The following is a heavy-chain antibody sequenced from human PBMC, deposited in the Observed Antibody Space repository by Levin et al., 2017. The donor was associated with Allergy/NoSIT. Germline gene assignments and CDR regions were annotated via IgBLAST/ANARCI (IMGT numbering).Heavy chain of an antibody. J-gene: IGHJ4*02. CDR3: ARGFESSRYYRH. Sequence: PGGSLRLSCAASGFTVSSNHMSWVRQAPGKGLEWVSGIQSGGSIYYADSVKGRFIISRDNSKNTLYLQMNSLRTEETSVYYCARGFESSRYYRHWGQGALVTVSA. CDR2: IQSGGSI. CDR1: GFTVSSNH. D-gene: IGHD6-13*01. V-gene: IGHV3-66*01.